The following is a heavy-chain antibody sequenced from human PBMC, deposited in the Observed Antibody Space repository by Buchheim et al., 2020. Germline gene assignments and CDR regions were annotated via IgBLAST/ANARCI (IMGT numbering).Heavy chain of an antibody. CDR2: LTASGGST. Sequence: EVQLLESGGGLVQPGGSLRLSCAASGFTFSSYAMSWVRQAPGKGLEWVSALTASGGSTYYADSAKGRFTISRDNSKNTLELQMNSLRAEDTAVYYCAKDKYSSSYYGMDVWGQGTT. CDR3: AKDKYSSSYYGMDV. V-gene: IGHV3-23*01. CDR1: GFTFSSYA. J-gene: IGHJ6*02. D-gene: IGHD6-13*01.